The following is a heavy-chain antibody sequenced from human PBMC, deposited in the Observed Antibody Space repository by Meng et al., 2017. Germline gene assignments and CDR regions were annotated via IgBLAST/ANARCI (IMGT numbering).Heavy chain of an antibody. V-gene: IGHV3-7*01. CDR2: IRQDGSEK. CDR3: ASQKNTYYDYVWGSYRTFGFGY. J-gene: IGHJ4*02. D-gene: IGHD3-16*02. Sequence: GESLKISCAASGFTFSSYWMSWVRQAPGKGLEWVANIRQDGSEKYYVDSVKGRFTISRDNAKNSLYLQMNSLRAEDTAVYYCASQKNTYYDYVWGSYRTFGFGYWGQGTLVTVSS. CDR1: GFTFSSYW.